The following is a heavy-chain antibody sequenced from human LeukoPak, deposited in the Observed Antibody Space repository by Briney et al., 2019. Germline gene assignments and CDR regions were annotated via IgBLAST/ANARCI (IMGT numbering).Heavy chain of an antibody. J-gene: IGHJ5*02. V-gene: IGHV1-69*13. D-gene: IGHD6-19*01. CDR3: ARSHKQWLVIGWFDP. Sequence: SVKVSCKASGGTFSSYAISWVRQAPGQGLEWMGGVIPIFGTANYAQKFQGRVTITADESTSTAYMELSSLRSEDTAVYYCARSHKQWLVIGWFDPWGQGTLVTVSS. CDR1: GGTFSSYA. CDR2: VIPIFGTA.